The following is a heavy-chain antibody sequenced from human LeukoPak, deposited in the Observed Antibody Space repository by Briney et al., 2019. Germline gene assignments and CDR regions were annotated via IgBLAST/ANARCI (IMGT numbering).Heavy chain of an antibody. D-gene: IGHD4-11*01. V-gene: IGHV3-30-3*01. CDR2: ISSDGNHK. Sequence: GRSLRPSCAASGFTFSSYAMHWVRQAPGKGLEWAAVISSDGNHKYYADSVKGRITISRDNSKNTLYLQMNSLRAEDTAVYYCARVYSRYFDYWGQGTLVTVSS. J-gene: IGHJ4*02. CDR3: ARVYSRYFDY. CDR1: GFTFSSYA.